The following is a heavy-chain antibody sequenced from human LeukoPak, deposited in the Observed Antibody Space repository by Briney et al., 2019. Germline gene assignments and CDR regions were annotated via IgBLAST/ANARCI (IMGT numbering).Heavy chain of an antibody. D-gene: IGHD1-26*01. CDR3: ARRTMGAFLFVD. J-gene: IGHJ4*02. CDR1: GGSISSYY. V-gene: IGHV4-4*09. CDR2: IYTSGST. Sequence: SETLSLTCTVSGGSISSYYWSWIRQPPGKGLEWIGYIYTSGSTNYNPSLKSRVTISVDTSKNQFSLKLSSVTAADMAVYYCARRTMGAFLFVDWGQGTLVTVSS.